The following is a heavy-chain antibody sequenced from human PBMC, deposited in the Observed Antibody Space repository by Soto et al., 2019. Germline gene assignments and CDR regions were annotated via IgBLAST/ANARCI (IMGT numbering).Heavy chain of an antibody. Sequence: PSESLSLTCRVPGGSRNNYYWSWIRRPPGKGLEWIGYVHYSGTTRYNPPLKSRVTISIDTSKNQFSLELTSVTAADTAMYFCARVVSSGYSDAWGQGTLVTVSS. J-gene: IGHJ5*02. V-gene: IGHV4-59*01. CDR2: VHYSGTT. CDR3: ARVVSSGYSDA. CDR1: GGSRNNYY. D-gene: IGHD3-9*01.